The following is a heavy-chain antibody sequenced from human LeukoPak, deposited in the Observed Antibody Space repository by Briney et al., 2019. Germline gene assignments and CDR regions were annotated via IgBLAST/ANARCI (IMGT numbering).Heavy chain of an antibody. CDR2: ISYDGSNK. J-gene: IGHJ4*02. V-gene: IGHV3-30*04. CDR1: GFTFSSYA. D-gene: IGHD3-10*01. CDR3: ARAHLSGYFDY. Sequence: GGSLRLSCAASGFTFSSYAMHWVRQAPGKGLEWVAVISYDGSNKYYADSVKGRFTISRDNSKNTLYLQMNSLRAEDTAVYYCARAHLSGYFDYWGQGTLVTVSS.